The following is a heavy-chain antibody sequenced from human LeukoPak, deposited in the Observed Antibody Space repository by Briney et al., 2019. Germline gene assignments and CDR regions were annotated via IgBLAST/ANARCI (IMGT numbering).Heavy chain of an antibody. CDR1: GFTFSSYW. J-gene: IGHJ4*02. CDR2: IKQDGSER. D-gene: IGHD1-26*01. CDR3: VRDTGGIGSYPDF. V-gene: IGHV3-7*01. Sequence: GGSLRLSCAASGFTFSSYWMTWVRQAPGQGLEWVANIKQDGSERYYVDSVRGRFTVSRDNARNSVHLQLNSLRVDDTAVYFCVRDTGGIGSYPDFWGQGTLVTVSS.